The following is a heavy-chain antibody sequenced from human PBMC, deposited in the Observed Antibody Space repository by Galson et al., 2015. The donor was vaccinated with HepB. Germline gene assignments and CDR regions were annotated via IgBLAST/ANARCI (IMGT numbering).Heavy chain of an antibody. V-gene: IGHV3-30-3*01. D-gene: IGHD4-17*01. CDR1: GFTFSSYA. CDR2: ISYDGSNK. CDR3: ARTADGTVTRGLDY. J-gene: IGHJ4*02. Sequence: SLRLSCAASGFTFSSYAMHWVRQAPGKGLEWVAVISYDGSNKYYADSVKGRFTISRDNSKNTLYLQMNSLRAEDTAVYYCARTADGTVTRGLDYWGQGTLVTVSS.